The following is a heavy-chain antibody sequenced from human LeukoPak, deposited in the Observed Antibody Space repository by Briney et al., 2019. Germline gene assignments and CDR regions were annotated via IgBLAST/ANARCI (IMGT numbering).Heavy chain of an antibody. J-gene: IGHJ6*02. Sequence: GGSLRLSCAASGFTFSSYFMNWVRQAPGKGLEWVSSISSTSSYIYYADSVKGRFTISRDNAKNSLYLQMNSLRAEDTAVYYCARDYGDYYYGMDVWGQGTTVTVSS. CDR3: ARDYGDYYYGMDV. CDR1: GFTFSSYF. V-gene: IGHV3-21*01. D-gene: IGHD4-17*01. CDR2: ISSTSSYI.